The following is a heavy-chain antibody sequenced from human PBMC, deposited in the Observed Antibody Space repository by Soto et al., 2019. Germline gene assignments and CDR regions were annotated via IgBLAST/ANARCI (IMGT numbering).Heavy chain of an antibody. D-gene: IGHD3-10*01. CDR3: ARRIYYGSGSYYTPYYYYGMDV. V-gene: IGHV5-51*01. CDR1: GYSFSTYW. J-gene: IGHJ6*02. CDR2: IYPGDSDT. Sequence: PGESLKISCKASGYSFSTYWIGWVRQMPGKGLEWMGIIYPGDSDTKYSPSLQGQVTISADKSISTAYLQWSSLKASDTAMYYCARRIYYGSGSYYTPYYYYGMDVWGQGTTVTVSS.